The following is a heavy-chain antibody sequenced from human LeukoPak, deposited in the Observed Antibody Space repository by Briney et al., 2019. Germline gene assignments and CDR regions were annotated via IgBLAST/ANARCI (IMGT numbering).Heavy chain of an antibody. V-gene: IGHV4-34*01. D-gene: IGHD2-2*02. CDR2: INHSGST. CDR3: ARTHPKYIPLYYFDY. Sequence: PSETLSLTCAVYGGSFSGYYWSWIRQPPGKGLEWIGEINHSGSTNYNPSLKSRVTISVDTSKSQFSLKLSSVTAADTAVYYCARTHPKYIPLYYFDYWGQGTLVTVSS. J-gene: IGHJ4*02. CDR1: GGSFSGYY.